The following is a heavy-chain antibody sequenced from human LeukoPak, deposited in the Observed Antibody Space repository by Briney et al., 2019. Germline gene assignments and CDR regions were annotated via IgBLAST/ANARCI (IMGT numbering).Heavy chain of an antibody. CDR2: INPNSGGT. D-gene: IGHD3-10*01. J-gene: IGHJ5*02. CDR1: GYTFTGYY. Sequence: GASVKVSCKASGYTFTGYYMHWVRQAPGQGLEWMGWINPNSGGTNYAQKLQGRVTMARDTSISTAYMELSRLRSDDTAVYYCARDRRKLLWFGGFDPWGQGTLVTVSS. V-gene: IGHV1-2*02. CDR3: ARDRRKLLWFGGFDP.